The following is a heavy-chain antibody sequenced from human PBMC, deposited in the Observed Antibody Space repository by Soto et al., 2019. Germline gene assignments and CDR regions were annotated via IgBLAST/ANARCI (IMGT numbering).Heavy chain of an antibody. Sequence: EVQLLESGGGLVQPGGSLRLSCAASGFTFSSYAMSWVRQAPGKGLEWVSAISGSGGSTYYADSVKGRFTISRDNSKNTLYLQMNSLRAEDTAVYYCANLAGVLDVPRYYYYGMDVWGQWTTVTVSS. V-gene: IGHV3-23*01. J-gene: IGHJ6*02. D-gene: IGHD6-19*01. CDR2: ISGSGGST. CDR1: GFTFSSYA. CDR3: ANLAGVLDVPRYYYYGMDV.